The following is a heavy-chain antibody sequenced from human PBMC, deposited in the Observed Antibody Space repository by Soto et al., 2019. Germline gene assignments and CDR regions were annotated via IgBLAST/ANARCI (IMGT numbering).Heavy chain of an antibody. D-gene: IGHD6-13*01. CDR3: ARSQWQQLAHLDY. CDR2: IYPGDSDT. J-gene: IGHJ4*02. Sequence: GESLKISCKGSGYSFTSYWIGLVRQRPGKGLEWMGIIYPGDSDTRYSPSFQGQVTISADKSISTAYLQWSSLKASDTAMYYCARSQWQQLAHLDYWGQGTLVTVSS. V-gene: IGHV5-51*01. CDR1: GYSFTSYW.